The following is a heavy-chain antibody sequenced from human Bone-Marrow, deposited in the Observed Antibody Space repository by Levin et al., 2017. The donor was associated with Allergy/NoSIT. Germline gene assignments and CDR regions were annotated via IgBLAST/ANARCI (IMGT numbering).Heavy chain of an antibody. D-gene: IGHD5-12*01. CDR1: GFSLRTSGMC. Sequence: QTLSLPCTFSGFSLRTSGMCVSWIRQPPGKALEWLARIDWDDDKYYSTSLKTRLTISKDTSKNQVVLTMTNMDPVDTATYYCARTAQDLRLAAFDIWGQGTMVTVSS. V-gene: IGHV2-70*11. CDR3: ARTAQDLRLAAFDI. CDR2: IDWDDDK. J-gene: IGHJ3*02.